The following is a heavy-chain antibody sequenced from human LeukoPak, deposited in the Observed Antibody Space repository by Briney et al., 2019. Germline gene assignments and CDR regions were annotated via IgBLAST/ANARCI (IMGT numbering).Heavy chain of an antibody. CDR3: ARRGAYYYDSTHAFDI. J-gene: IGHJ3*02. V-gene: IGHV3-74*01. CDR2: INSDGSST. D-gene: IGHD3-22*01. CDR1: GFTFSTYW. Sequence: PGGSLRLSCAASGFTFSTYWMHWVRQAPGKGLVWVSRINSDGSSTNYADSVKGRFTISRDNAKNTLYLQMNSLRAEDTAVYYCARRGAYYYDSTHAFDIWGQGTMVTVSS.